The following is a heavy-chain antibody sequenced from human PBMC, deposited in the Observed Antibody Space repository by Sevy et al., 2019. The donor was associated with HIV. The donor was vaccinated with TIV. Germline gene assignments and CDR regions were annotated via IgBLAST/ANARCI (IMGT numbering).Heavy chain of an antibody. V-gene: IGHV3-23*01. CDR3: AKGQAKLWLRGPDFDY. Sequence: GGSLRLSCAASGFTFSSYAMSWVRQAPGKGLEWVSAISGSGGSTYYADSVKGRFTISRDNSKNTLYLQMTSLRAEDTAVYYGAKGQAKLWLRGPDFDYWGQGTLVTVSS. CDR2: ISGSGGST. D-gene: IGHD5-18*01. CDR1: GFTFSSYA. J-gene: IGHJ4*02.